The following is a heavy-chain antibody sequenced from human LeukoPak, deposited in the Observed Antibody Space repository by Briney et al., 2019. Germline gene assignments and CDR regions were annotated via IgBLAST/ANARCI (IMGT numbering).Heavy chain of an antibody. D-gene: IGHD3-10*02. Sequence: GGSLRLSCAASRFIFNNYAMSWVRQAPGKGLEWVSGISGSGNSTHYADSVKGRFTISRDNSKNTLYLQMNSLRAEDTAVYYCAKDFYHGLFGESSGYFNSWGQGTLVTVSS. CDR3: AKDFYHGLFGESSGYFNS. CDR2: ISGSGNST. V-gene: IGHV3-23*01. J-gene: IGHJ4*02. CDR1: RFIFNNYA.